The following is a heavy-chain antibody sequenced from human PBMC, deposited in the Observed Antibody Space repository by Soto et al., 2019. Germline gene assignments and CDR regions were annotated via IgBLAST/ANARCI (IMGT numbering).Heavy chain of an antibody. CDR2: ISYDGSNK. D-gene: IGHD1-7*01. CDR1: GFTFSSYG. Sequence: QVQLVESGGGVVQPGRSLRLSCAVSGFTFSSYGMHWVRQAPGKGLEWVSVISYDGSNKYYADSVKGRFTISRDNSKNTRYLQMNSLRAEDTAVYDCAKDSGNYEGHFDYWGQGTLVTVSS. V-gene: IGHV3-30*18. CDR3: AKDSGNYEGHFDY. J-gene: IGHJ4*02.